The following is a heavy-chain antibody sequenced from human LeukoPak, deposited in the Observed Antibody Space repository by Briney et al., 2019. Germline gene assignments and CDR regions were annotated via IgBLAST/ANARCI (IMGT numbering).Heavy chain of an antibody. J-gene: IGHJ6*03. V-gene: IGHV4-61*01. CDR2: IYYSGST. Sequence: SSETLSLTCTVSGYSISSGYYWGWIRQPPGKGLEWIGYIYYSGSTNYNPSLKSRVTISVDTSKNQFSLKLSSVTAADTAVYYCARGVRGSSWFSLPNYYYYYYMDVWGKGTTVTVSS. CDR1: GYSISSGYY. CDR3: ARGVRGSSWFSLPNYYYYYYMDV. D-gene: IGHD6-13*01.